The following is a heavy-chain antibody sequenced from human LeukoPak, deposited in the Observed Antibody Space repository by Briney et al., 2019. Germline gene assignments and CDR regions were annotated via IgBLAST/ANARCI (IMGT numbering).Heavy chain of an antibody. CDR3: ASDLNHYPY. J-gene: IGHJ4*02. D-gene: IGHD3-10*01. Sequence: GGSLRLSCAASGFTVSTNYLSWVRQAPGKGLEWVATVTPDGRDKYYVDSVRGRFTISRDNAQNSLFLQMSSLRAEDTAVYYCASDLNHYPYWGQGTLVTVSS. CDR2: VTPDGRDK. CDR1: GFTVSTNY. V-gene: IGHV3-7*04.